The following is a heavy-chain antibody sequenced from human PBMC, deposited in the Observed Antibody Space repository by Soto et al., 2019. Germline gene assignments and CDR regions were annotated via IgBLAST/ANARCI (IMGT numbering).Heavy chain of an antibody. CDR3: ARDKDSSARPRAEFDY. CDR1: GYMFTSYF. J-gene: IGHJ4*02. D-gene: IGHD6-19*01. Sequence: QGHLVQSGAEVKRPGASVRVSCESSGYMFTSYFIHWVRQAPGQGLEWVGVINPSDGTTTYAQKFQARITMTMATSTTTVDMELSSRRSEDTAVYYCARDKDSSARPRAEFDYWGQGTLITVSS. V-gene: IGHV1-46*01. CDR2: INPSDGTT.